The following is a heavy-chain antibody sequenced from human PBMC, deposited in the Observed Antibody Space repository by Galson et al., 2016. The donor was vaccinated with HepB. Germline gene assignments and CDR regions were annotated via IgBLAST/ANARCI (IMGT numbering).Heavy chain of an antibody. CDR3: TRHSLAPRPINWFDP. Sequence: SETLSLTCTVSGGSIRSDGYYWGWIRQPPGRTLQWIGTVYHTWTASYNPSLQSRVSISVDTSKNQFSLKLTSVTVADTALYFCTRHSLAPRPINWFDPWGQGTLAVVSS. J-gene: IGHJ5*02. D-gene: IGHD6-6*01. CDR1: GGSIRSDGYY. CDR2: VYHTWTA. V-gene: IGHV4-39*01.